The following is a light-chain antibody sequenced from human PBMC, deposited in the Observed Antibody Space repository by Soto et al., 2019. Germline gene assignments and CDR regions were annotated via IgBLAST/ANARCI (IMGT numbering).Light chain of an antibody. CDR2: RNN. J-gene: IGLJ3*02. V-gene: IGLV1-47*01. CDR3: AAWDDSLSAGV. CDR1: SSNIGSNY. Sequence: QSVLTQPPSASGTPGQRVTISCSGSSSNIGSNYVYWYQQLPGPAPKLLIYRNNQRPSGVPDRFSGSKSGTSASLAISGLRSEDEADYYCAAWDDSLSAGVFGGGTKLTVL.